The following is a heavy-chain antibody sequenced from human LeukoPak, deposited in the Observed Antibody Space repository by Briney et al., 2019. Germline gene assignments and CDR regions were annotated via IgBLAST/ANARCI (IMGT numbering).Heavy chain of an antibody. V-gene: IGHV1-46*01. CDR2: INPSGSST. D-gene: IGHD5-18*01. J-gene: IGHJ4*02. Sequence: ASVKVSCKASGYTFTSYYMHWVRQAPGQGLEWMGIINPSGSSTSYAQKFQGRVTMTRDTSTSTVYMELSSLRSEDTAVYYCARRGFGYSYGFVSYYFDYWGQGTLVTVSS. CDR3: ARRGFGYSYGFVSYYFDY. CDR1: GYTFTSYY.